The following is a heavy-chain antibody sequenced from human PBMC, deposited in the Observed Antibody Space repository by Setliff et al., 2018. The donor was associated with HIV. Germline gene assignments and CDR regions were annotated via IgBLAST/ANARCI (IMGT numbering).Heavy chain of an antibody. CDR1: GFTFGEYA. J-gene: IGHJ4*02. D-gene: IGHD1-26*01. V-gene: IGHV3-49*04. Sequence: PGGSLRLSCTASGFTFGEYAMRWVRQTPGKGLEWVGCIRSKAYGGTTEYAASVKGRFTISRDDSKYIAYLQMNSLKTEDTAVYYCTRDPGKGYYFDYWGQGTLVTVSS. CDR3: TRDPGKGYYFDY. CDR2: IRSKAYGGTT.